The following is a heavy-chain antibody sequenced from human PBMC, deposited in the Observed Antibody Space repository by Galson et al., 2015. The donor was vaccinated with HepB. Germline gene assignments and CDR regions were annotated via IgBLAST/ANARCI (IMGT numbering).Heavy chain of an antibody. CDR3: ARGYDSTNYYYLY. Sequence: SVKVSCKASGYTFTRYYMHWVRQAPGQGLEWMGIINPSGGSTSYAQKFQGRVTLTRDTSTSTFYMELSNLRSEDTAVYYCARGYDSTNYYYLYWGQGTLVTVSS. J-gene: IGHJ4*02. CDR1: GYTFTRYY. V-gene: IGHV1-46*01. D-gene: IGHD3-16*01. CDR2: INPSGGST.